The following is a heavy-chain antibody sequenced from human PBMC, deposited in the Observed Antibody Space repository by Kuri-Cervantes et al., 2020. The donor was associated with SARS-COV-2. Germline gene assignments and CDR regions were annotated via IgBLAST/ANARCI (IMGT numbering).Heavy chain of an antibody. J-gene: IGHJ6*02. D-gene: IGHD3/OR15-3a*01. V-gene: IGHV3-23*01. Sequence: GESLKLSCAASGFTFTSYAMSWVRLAPGKGLEWVSAISGSGDSTYYADSVKRRFTIARDNTRNTLSQQMKILRAEDTALYYCARTFHGLSGMDVWGQGTTVTLSS. CDR2: ISGSGDST. CDR1: GFTFTSYA. CDR3: ARTFHGLSGMDV.